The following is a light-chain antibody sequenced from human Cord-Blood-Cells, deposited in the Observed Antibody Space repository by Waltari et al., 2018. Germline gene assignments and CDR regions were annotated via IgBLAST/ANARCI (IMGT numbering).Light chain of an antibody. V-gene: IGLV2-14*01. CDR1: RSDVGGSTS. CDR2: EVS. CDR3: SSYTSSSTLV. Sequence: QSALTQPASVSGSPGQSITISCPGTRSDVGGSTSVSWYHQRPGKAPKLMIYEVSNRPSGFSNRFSGSKSGNTASLTSSGLQAEDEADYYCSSYTSSSTLVFGGGTKLTVL. J-gene: IGLJ2*01.